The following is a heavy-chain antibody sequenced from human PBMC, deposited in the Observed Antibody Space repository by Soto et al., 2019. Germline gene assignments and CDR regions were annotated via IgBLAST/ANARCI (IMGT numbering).Heavy chain of an antibody. CDR2: INHSGST. J-gene: IGHJ4*02. D-gene: IGHD3-10*01. Sequence: PSETLSLTCAVYGGSFSGYYWSWIRQPPGKGLEWIGEINHSGSTNYNPSLKSRVTISVDTSKNQFSLKLSSVTAADTAVYYCARGRVITYVPALDDWGQRTLVTVSS. CDR3: ARGRVITYVPALDD. CDR1: GGSFSGYY. V-gene: IGHV4-34*01.